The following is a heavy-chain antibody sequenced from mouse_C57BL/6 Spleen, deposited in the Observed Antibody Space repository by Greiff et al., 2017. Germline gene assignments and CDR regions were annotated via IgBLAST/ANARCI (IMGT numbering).Heavy chain of an antibody. CDR2: ISYDGSN. V-gene: IGHV3-6*01. J-gene: IGHJ1*03. D-gene: IGHD4-1*01. CDR3: ARDLTGTGYFDV. CDR1: GYSITSGYY. Sequence: EVKLQESGPGLVKPSQSLSLTCSVTGYSITSGYYWNWIRQFPGNKLEWMGYISYDGSNNYNPSLKNRISITRDTSKNQFFLKLNSVTTEDTATYYCARDLTGTGYFDVWGTGTTVTVSS.